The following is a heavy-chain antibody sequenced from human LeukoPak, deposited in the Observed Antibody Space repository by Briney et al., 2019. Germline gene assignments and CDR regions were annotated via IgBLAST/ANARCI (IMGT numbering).Heavy chain of an antibody. CDR3: ARPLGYCSGGGCP. CDR2: IYYSGST. V-gene: IGHV4-39*01. D-gene: IGHD2-15*01. Sequence: SETLSLTCTVSGGSISSSSYYWGWIRQPPGKGLEWIGSIYYSGSTYYNPSLKSRVTISVDTSKNQFSLKLSSVTAADTAVYYCARPLGYCSGGGCPWGQGTLVTVSS. J-gene: IGHJ5*02. CDR1: GGSISSSSYY.